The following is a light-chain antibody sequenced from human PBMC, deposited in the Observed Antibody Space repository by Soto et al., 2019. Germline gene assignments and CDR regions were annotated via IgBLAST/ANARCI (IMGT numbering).Light chain of an antibody. CDR3: QQRSNWLGA. CDR2: DAS. CDR1: QSVGSY. V-gene: IGKV3-11*01. Sequence: EIVLTQSPATLSLSPGERATLSCRASQSVGSYLAWYQQKPGQAPRLLIYDASNRATGIPARFSGSGSGTDFTLTISSLEPEDFAVYYCQQRSNWLGAFGPGTKVDIK. J-gene: IGKJ3*01.